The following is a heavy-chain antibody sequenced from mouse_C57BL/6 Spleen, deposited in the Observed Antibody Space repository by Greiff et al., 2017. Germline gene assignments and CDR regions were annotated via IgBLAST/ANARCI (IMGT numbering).Heavy chain of an antibody. CDR1: GYSITSGYY. V-gene: IGHV3-6*01. J-gene: IGHJ2*01. CDR3: AREGDYYGSSDYFDY. Sequence: EVQLQQSGPGLVKPSQSLSLTCSVTGYSITSGYYWNWIRQFPGNKLEWMGYISYDGSNNYNPSLKNRISITRDTSKNQFFLKLNSVTTEDTATYYCAREGDYYGSSDYFDYWGQGTTLTVSS. D-gene: IGHD1-1*01. CDR2: ISYDGSN.